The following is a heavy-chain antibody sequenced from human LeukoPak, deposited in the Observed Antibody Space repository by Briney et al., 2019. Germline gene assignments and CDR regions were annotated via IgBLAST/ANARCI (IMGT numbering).Heavy chain of an antibody. V-gene: IGHV1-46*03. CDR3: ARASDSSGYYAPQHYFDY. Sequence: ASVKVSCKASGYTFTSYYMHWVRQAPGQGLEWMGIINPSGGSTSYAQKFQGRVTMTRDTSTSTVYMELSSLRSEDTAVYYCARASDSSGYYAPQHYFDYWGQGTLVTVSS. J-gene: IGHJ4*02. CDR2: INPSGGST. D-gene: IGHD3-22*01. CDR1: GYTFTSYY.